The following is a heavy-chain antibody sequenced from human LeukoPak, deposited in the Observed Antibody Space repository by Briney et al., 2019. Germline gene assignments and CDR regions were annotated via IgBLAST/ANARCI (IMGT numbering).Heavy chain of an antibody. CDR2: VSYIGST. J-gene: IGHJ4*02. CDR1: GGSISSFY. Sequence: SETLSLTCSVSGGSISSFYWSWIRQPPGKGLEWIGYVSYIGSTSYNPSLKSRVTISVDTSKSQFSLKLSSVTAADTAVYYCAREAIAVAGTGIDYWGQGTLVTVSS. V-gene: IGHV4-59*01. D-gene: IGHD6-19*01. CDR3: AREAIAVAGTGIDY.